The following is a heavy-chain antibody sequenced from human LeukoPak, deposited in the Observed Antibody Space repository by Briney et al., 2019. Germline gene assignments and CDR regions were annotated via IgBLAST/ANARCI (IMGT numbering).Heavy chain of an antibody. V-gene: IGHV4-59*08. J-gene: IGHJ1*01. CDR1: GGSMSSYY. Sequence: SETLSLTCTVSGGSMSSYYWSWIRQPPGKGMECIGSISYTGRTNYNPSLKSRVTISVDTSKNQFSLKLSSVTAADTAVHYCATLPRGTQPPDYFYHWGQGTLVTVSS. D-gene: IGHD1-1*01. CDR3: ATLPRGTQPPDYFYH. CDR2: ISYTGRT.